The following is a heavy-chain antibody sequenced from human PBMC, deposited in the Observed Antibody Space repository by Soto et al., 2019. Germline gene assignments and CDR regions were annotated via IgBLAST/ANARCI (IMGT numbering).Heavy chain of an antibody. Sequence: EVQLLESGGGLVQPGGFLRLSCAASRFTFSDYAMSWVRQAPGKGQEWVSAVSGSGGNTYYADSVKGRFTISRDNSKNTLYLLMNSLRAEDTAIYYCAKDSRNDYLNYFDYWGQGTLVTVSS. CDR2: VSGSGGNT. CDR1: RFTFSDYA. V-gene: IGHV3-23*01. D-gene: IGHD4-17*01. J-gene: IGHJ4*02. CDR3: AKDSRNDYLNYFDY.